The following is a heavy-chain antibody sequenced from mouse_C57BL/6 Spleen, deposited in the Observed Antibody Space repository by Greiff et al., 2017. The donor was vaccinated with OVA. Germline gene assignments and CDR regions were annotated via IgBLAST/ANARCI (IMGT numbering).Heavy chain of an antibody. CDR2: IYPSDSET. CDR3: ARQRRAMDY. CDR1: GYTFTSYW. Sequence: QVHVKQPGAELVRPGSSVKLSCKASGYTFTSYWMDWVKQRPGQGLEWIGNIYPSDSETHYNQKFKDKATLTVDKSSSTAYMQLSSLTSEDSAVYYCARQRRAMDYWGQGTSVTVSS. J-gene: IGHJ4*01. V-gene: IGHV1-61*01.